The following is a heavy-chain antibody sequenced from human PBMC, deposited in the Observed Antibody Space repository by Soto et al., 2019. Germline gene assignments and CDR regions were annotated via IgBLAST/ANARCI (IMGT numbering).Heavy chain of an antibody. Sequence: QVQLVQSGAEVKKPGSSVKVSCKASGGTFSSYAISWVRQAPGQGLEWMGGIIPIFGTANYAQKFQGRVTITADDSTSTAYMELSSLRSEDTAVYYCARDYDFWSGYGPNGMDVWGQGTTVTLSS. CDR1: GGTFSSYA. CDR2: IIPIFGTA. D-gene: IGHD3-3*01. CDR3: ARDYDFWSGYGPNGMDV. V-gene: IGHV1-69*12. J-gene: IGHJ6*02.